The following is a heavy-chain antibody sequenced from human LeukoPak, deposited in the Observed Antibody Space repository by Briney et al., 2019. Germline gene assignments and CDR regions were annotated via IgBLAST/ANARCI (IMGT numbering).Heavy chain of an antibody. J-gene: IGHJ6*03. CDR3: ARVPSSTSRYYYYYMDV. Sequence: GGSLRLSCAASGFTFSSFSMNWVRQAPGKGLEGVSFISCSGSYIYYADSLKGRFTISRDNAKNSLYLQMKSLRAEDTAVYYCARVPSSTSRYYYYYMDVWGKGTTVTVSS. D-gene: IGHD2-2*01. V-gene: IGHV3-21*01. CDR2: ISCSGSYI. CDR1: GFTFSSFS.